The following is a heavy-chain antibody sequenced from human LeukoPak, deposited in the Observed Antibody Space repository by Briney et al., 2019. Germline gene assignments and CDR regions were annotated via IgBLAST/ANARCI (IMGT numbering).Heavy chain of an antibody. V-gene: IGHV3-48*01. J-gene: IGHJ6*02. CDR2: ISSSSSTI. Sequence: PGGSLRLSCAASGFTFSCYSMNWVRQAPGKGLEWVSYISSSSSTIYYADSVKGRFTISRDNAKNSLYLQMNSLRAEDTAVYYCARVSGAYYYNYGMDVWGQGTTVTVSS. CDR1: GFTFSCYS. CDR3: ARVSGAYYYNYGMDV. D-gene: IGHD6-25*01.